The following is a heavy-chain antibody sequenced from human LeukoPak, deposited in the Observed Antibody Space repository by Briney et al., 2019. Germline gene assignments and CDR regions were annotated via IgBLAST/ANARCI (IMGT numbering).Heavy chain of an antibody. CDR3: ARFDLQNYYMDV. Sequence: ASVKVSCKASGYTFTSYDINWVRQATGQGLERMGWMNPNSGNTGYAQKFQGRVTMTRNTSISTAYMELSSLRSEDTAVYYCARFDLQNYYMDVWGKGTTVTVSS. V-gene: IGHV1-8*01. CDR2: MNPNSGNT. D-gene: IGHD3-9*01. J-gene: IGHJ6*03. CDR1: GYTFTSYD.